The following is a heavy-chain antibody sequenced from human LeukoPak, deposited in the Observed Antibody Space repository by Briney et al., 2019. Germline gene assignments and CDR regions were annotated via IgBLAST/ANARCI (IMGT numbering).Heavy chain of an antibody. CDR3: ARDCCASGSHDY. Sequence: GGSLRLSCAASGFPISNYWMNWVRQAPGGGLEWVANINQDGSVEHYVDSVKGRFTISRDNTKNSLYLQMNTLRAEDTAVYYCARDCCASGSHDYWGQGALVTVSS. CDR2: INQDGSVE. J-gene: IGHJ4*02. CDR1: GFPISNYW. D-gene: IGHD3-10*01. V-gene: IGHV3-7*04.